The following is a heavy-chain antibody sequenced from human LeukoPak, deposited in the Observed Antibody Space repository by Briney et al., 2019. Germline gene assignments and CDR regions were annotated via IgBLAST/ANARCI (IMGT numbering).Heavy chain of an antibody. V-gene: IGHV4-39*01. D-gene: IGHD5-18*01. Sequence: SETLSLTCSVSGGSISSSSYYWGWIRQPPGKGLEWIASIYYSGTTYYNPSLKSRVTISVDMSKNQFSLKVSSVTAADTAVYYCARASGYNYGNTYWYFDLWGRGTLVTVSS. CDR1: GGSISSSSYY. J-gene: IGHJ2*01. CDR2: IYYSGTT. CDR3: ARASGYNYGNTYWYFDL.